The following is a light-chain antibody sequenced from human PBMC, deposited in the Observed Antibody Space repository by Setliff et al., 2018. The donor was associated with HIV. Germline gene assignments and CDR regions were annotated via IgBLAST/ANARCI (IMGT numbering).Light chain of an antibody. CDR2: DVS. J-gene: IGLJ1*01. CDR3: CSYVGSYSYV. CDR1: RSDIGTYDL. Sequence: QSVLTQPASVSGSPGQSSTISCTGTRSDIGTYDLVSWYQQYPGKAPKLIIFDVSRRPSGVPDRFSGSKSQNTASLTISGLQPEDEADYYCCSYVGSYSYVFGTGTKVTVL. V-gene: IGLV2-23*02.